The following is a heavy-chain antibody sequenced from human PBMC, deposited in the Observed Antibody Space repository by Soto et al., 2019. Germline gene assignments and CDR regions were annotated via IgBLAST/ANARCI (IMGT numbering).Heavy chain of an antibody. CDR1: GYTFTSYG. V-gene: IGHV1-18*01. J-gene: IGHJ5*02. CDR2: ISTYNGNT. Sequence: QVQLVQSGAEVKKPGASVKVSCKASGYTFTSYGISWVRQAPGQGLEWMGWISTYNGNTNYAQKLQGRVTMTTDTSTSTAYMELLSLRSDDTAVYYCARGKGVIEQAANWFDPWGQGNLVTVSS. CDR3: ARGKGVIEQAANWFDP. D-gene: IGHD2-8*01.